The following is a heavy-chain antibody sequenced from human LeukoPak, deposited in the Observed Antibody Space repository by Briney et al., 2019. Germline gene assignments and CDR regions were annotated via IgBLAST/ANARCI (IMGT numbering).Heavy chain of an antibody. V-gene: IGHV1-2*02. D-gene: IGHD3-22*01. CDR1: GYTFTGYY. J-gene: IGHJ4*02. Sequence: ASVKVSCKASGYTFTGYYLHWVRQAPGQGLEWMGWINPNSGGTNYAQKFQGRVTMTRDTSISTAYMELSRLRSDDTAVYYCARGGKYYYDSSGYPFGDWGQGTLVTVSS. CDR2: INPNSGGT. CDR3: ARGGKYYYDSSGYPFGD.